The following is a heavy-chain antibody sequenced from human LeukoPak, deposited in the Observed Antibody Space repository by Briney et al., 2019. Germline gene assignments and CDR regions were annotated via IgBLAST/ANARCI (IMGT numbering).Heavy chain of an antibody. CDR3: VKLSSRVSQTIDY. D-gene: IGHD6-13*01. V-gene: IGHV3-64D*09. CDR2: ISGNGGNT. Sequence: GGSLRLSCSASGFPFSRYAMHWVRQAPGKGLEYVSGISGNGGNTYYADSVKGRFTISRDNSKNTLYLQMSSLRVEDTAVYYCVKLSSRVSQTIDYWGQGTLVTVS. J-gene: IGHJ4*02. CDR1: GFPFSRYA.